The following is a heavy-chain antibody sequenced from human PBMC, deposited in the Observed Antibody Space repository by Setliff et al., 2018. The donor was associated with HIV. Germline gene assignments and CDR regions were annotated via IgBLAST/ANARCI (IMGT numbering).Heavy chain of an antibody. J-gene: IGHJ1*01. CDR3: ARGRWDMAAAGTTEYFQY. CDR1: GSSIRGSF. D-gene: IGHD6-13*01. CDR2: IFSNGSA. V-gene: IGHV4-4*09. Sequence: PSETLSLTCTVSGSSIRGSFWSWIRQPPGKGLEWIGYIFSNGSAKYNPSLKSRVALSVDTSKNQFSLKLNSVTAADTAMYYCARGRWDMAAAGTTEYFQYWGQGTLVTVSS.